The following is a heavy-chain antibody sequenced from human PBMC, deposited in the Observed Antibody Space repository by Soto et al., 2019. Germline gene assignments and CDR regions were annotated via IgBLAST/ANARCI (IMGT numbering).Heavy chain of an antibody. Sequence: ASVKVSCKVSGYTLTELSMHWVRQAPGQRLEWMGWINAGNGNTKYSQKFQGRVTITRDTSASTAYMELSSLRSEDTAVYYCASEGSSSWYYFDYWGQGTLVTVSS. J-gene: IGHJ4*02. D-gene: IGHD6-13*01. V-gene: IGHV1-3*01. CDR3: ASEGSSSWYYFDY. CDR1: GYTLTELS. CDR2: INAGNGNT.